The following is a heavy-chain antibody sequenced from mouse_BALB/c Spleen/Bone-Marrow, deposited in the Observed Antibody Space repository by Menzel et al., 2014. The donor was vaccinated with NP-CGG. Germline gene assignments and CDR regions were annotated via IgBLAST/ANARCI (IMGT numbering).Heavy chain of an antibody. D-gene: IGHD4-1*01. V-gene: IGHV1-5*01. CDR1: GYSLTSYW. CDR2: IYPGNSDT. CDR3: TRNWDWYFDV. J-gene: IGHJ1*01. Sequence: EVQLQQSGTVLTRPGASVKMSCKASGYSLTSYWMHWVKRRPGQGLEWIGAIYPGNSDTTYNQKFKGKAKLTAVTSASTAYMELSSLTNEDSAVYYCTRNWDWYFDVWGAGTTVTVSS.